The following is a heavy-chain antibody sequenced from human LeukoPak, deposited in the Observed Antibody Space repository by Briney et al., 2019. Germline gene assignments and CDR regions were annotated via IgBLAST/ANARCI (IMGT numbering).Heavy chain of an antibody. CDR1: GFTFSSYA. D-gene: IGHD3-22*01. V-gene: IGHV3-23*01. CDR3: AKDCVKYSSSPIDY. CDR2: ISGSGGST. J-gene: IGHJ4*02. Sequence: GGSLRLSCAASGFTFSSYAMSWVRQAPGKGLEWVSAISGSGGSTYYADSVKGRFTISRDNSKNTLYLQMNSLRAEDTAVYYCAKDCVKYSSSPIDYWGQGTLVTVSS.